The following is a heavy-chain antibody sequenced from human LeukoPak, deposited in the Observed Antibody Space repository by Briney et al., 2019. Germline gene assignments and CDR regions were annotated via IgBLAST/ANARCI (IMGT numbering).Heavy chain of an antibody. CDR3: ARPGG. CDR1: GFTFSSYS. CDR2: ISSSSSYI. V-gene: IGHV3-21*01. J-gene: IGHJ4*02. Sequence: GGSLRLSCAASGFTFSSYSMNWVRQAPGKGLEWVSSISSSSSYIYYAGSVKGRFTISRDNAKNSLYLQMNSQRAEDTAVYYCARPGGWGQGTLVTVSS. D-gene: IGHD3-10*01.